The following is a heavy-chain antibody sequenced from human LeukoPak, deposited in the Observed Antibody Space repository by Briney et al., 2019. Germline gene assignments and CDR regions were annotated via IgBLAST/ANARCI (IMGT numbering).Heavy chain of an antibody. V-gene: IGHV1-46*01. Sequence: ASVKVSCKASGYTFTSYAMNWVRQAPRQGLEWVGIINPSGGSTSYAQKFQGRVTMTRDMSTSTVYMELSSLRSEDTAVYYCARGDCGGDCYQSIWGQGTLVTVSS. D-gene: IGHD2-21*02. CDR1: GYTFTSYA. J-gene: IGHJ4*02. CDR2: INPSGGST. CDR3: ARGDCGGDCYQSI.